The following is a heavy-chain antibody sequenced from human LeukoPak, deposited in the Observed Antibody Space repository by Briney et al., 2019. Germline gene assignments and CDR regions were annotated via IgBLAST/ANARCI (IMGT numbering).Heavy chain of an antibody. Sequence: PGGSLRLSCADSGFTVSGDNMSWVRQAPGKGLEWVAGFSGKGDTTYYAESVRGRFTISRDTSKNTLFLQMNSLRAEDTAVYYCARDPYYYDSSEYYPFDYWGQGTLVTVSS. CDR1: GFTVSGDN. CDR2: FSGKGDTT. D-gene: IGHD3-22*01. CDR3: ARDPYYYDSSEYYPFDY. V-gene: IGHV3-23*01. J-gene: IGHJ4*02.